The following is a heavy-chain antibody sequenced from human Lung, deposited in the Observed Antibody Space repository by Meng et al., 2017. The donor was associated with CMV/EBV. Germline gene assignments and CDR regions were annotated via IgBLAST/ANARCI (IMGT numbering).Heavy chain of an antibody. CDR3: ARASYGSGSPLGESWFDP. J-gene: IGHJ5*02. CDR1: GGSSSSGGYY. D-gene: IGHD3-10*01. CDR2: IHSSGST. Sequence: QVQLQESGPGLVKPSPPLSLTCTGSGGSSSSGGYYWSWIRQHPGKGLEWIGYIHSSGSTYYNPSLRSRLTISVDTSKNQFSLKLSSVTAADTAVYYCARASYGSGSPLGESWFDPWGQGTLVTVSS. V-gene: IGHV4-31*03.